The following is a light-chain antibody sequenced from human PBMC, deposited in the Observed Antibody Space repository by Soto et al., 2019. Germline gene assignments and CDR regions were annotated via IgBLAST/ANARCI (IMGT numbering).Light chain of an antibody. CDR1: QSVSTN. CDR3: QQYSDWLRT. Sequence: EIVMTQSPDTLSVSPGERATLSCRASQSVSTNLAWYQQKPGQAPRLLLYGASTRATGIPARFSGSGSGTEFTLTISSLQSEDFAVYYCQQYSDWLRTLGQGAKVELK. V-gene: IGKV3-15*01. J-gene: IGKJ1*01. CDR2: GAS.